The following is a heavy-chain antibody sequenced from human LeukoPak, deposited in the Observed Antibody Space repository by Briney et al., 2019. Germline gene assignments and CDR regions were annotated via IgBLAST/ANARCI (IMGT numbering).Heavy chain of an antibody. CDR2: ISGSGGST. Sequence: GRSLRLSCAASGFTFSSYGMSWVRQAPGKGLEWVSAISGSGGSTYYADSVKGRFTISRDNSKNTLYLQMNSLRAEDTAVYYCAKDHFSGGFDYWGQGTLVTVSS. CDR3: AKDHFSGGFDY. V-gene: IGHV3-23*01. J-gene: IGHJ4*02. D-gene: IGHD3-3*02. CDR1: GFTFSSYG.